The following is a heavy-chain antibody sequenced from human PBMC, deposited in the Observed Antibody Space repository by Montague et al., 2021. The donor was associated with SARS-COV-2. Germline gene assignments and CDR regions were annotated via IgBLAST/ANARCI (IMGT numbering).Heavy chain of an antibody. J-gene: IGHJ1*01. V-gene: IGHV3-23*01. CDR1: GFTFSDYA. D-gene: IGHD3-3*01. Sequence: SLRLSCAGSGFTFSDYAMSWVRQAPGKGLEWISAISGSGGSTYSADSVKGRFTISRDNSKNTLYLQMSSLRAEDTAVDYCAKVPLFKVFGVVVRGNDEYFEHWGQGALVTVSS. CDR2: ISGSGGST. CDR3: AKVPLFKVFGVVVRGNDEYFEH.